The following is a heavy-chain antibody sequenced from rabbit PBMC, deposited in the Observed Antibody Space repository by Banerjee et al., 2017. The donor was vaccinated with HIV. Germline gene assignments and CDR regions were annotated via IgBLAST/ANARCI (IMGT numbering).Heavy chain of an antibody. V-gene: IGHV1S45*01. D-gene: IGHD8-1*01. CDR1: GFSFSGYR. CDR2: IIAGSTGNT. J-gene: IGHJ6*01. CDR3: ARYDANNDYGL. Sequence: QEQLEESGGDLVKPEGSLTLTCTASGFSFSGYRICWVRQAPGKGLEWIACIIAGSTGNTYYASWAKGRFTISKISSTTVTLQMTSLTAADTATYFCARYDANNDYGLWGPGTLVTVS.